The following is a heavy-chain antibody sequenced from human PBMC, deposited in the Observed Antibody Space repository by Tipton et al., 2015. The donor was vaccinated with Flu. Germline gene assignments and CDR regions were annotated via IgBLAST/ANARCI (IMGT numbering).Heavy chain of an antibody. CDR1: GGSMSSFY. J-gene: IGHJ4*02. D-gene: IGHD3-10*01. CDR2: MYVSGST. V-gene: IGHV4-4*07. Sequence: TLSLTCTVSGGSMSSFYWTWIRLPAGKGLEWIGRMYVSGSTKYNPPLKSRVTMSVDTSKNQFSLSLSTVTAADTAVYYCARGSGSGTFVIFDYWGQGTLVAVSS. CDR3: ARGSGSGTFVIFDY.